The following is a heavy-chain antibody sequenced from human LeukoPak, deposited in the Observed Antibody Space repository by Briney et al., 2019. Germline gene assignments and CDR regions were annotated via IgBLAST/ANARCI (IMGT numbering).Heavy chain of an antibody. CDR3: ARDLLGAGYYYYMDV. J-gene: IGHJ6*03. CDR2: MNPNSGNT. Sequence: GASVKVSCKASGCTFTSHDINWVRQATGQGLEWMGWMNPNSGNTGYAQKFQGRVTITRNTSISTAYMELSSLRSEDTAVYYCARDLLGAGYYYYMDVWGKGTTVTVSS. CDR1: GCTFTSHD. D-gene: IGHD3-10*01. V-gene: IGHV1-8*01.